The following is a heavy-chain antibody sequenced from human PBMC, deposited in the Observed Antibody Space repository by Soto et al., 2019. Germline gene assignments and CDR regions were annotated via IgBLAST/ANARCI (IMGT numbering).Heavy chain of an antibody. CDR2: IYPGVSDT. CDR1: GYSFTSYW. J-gene: IGHJ6*02. CDR3: ARQPNYYDSSGYNYYYYYGMDV. Sequence: GESLKISCKGSGYSFTSYWIGWVRQMPGKGLEWMGIIYPGVSDTRYSPSFQGQVTISADKSISTAYLQWSSLKASDTAMYYCARQPNYYDSSGYNYYYYYGMDVWGQGTTVTVS. V-gene: IGHV5-51*01. D-gene: IGHD3-22*01.